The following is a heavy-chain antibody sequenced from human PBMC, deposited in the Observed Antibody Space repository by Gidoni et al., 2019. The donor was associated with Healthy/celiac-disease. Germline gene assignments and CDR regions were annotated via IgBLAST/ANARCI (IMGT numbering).Heavy chain of an antibody. CDR3: ARVNNILGYCSSTNCYNYYYYYMDV. J-gene: IGHJ6*03. CDR1: GYTFTSQG. CDR2: ISAYNGNT. Sequence: QVQLVQSGAEVKKPRASVKVSFKASGYTFTSQGISWLRQAPGQGLEWMGWISAYNGNTNYAQKLQGRVTMTTDTSTSTAYMELRSLRSDDTAVYYCARVNNILGYCSSTNCYNYYYYYMDVWGKGTTVTDSS. V-gene: IGHV1-18*01. D-gene: IGHD2-2*02.